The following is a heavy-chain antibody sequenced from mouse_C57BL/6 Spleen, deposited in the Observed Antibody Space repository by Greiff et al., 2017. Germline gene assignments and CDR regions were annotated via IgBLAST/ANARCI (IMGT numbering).Heavy chain of an antibody. D-gene: IGHD4-1*01. V-gene: IGHV3-6*01. Sequence: EVQLQESGPGLVKPSQSLSLTCSVTGYSITSGYYWNWIRPFPGNNLEWMGYISYDGSNKYNPSPKNLISITRDTSKNQFFLKLNSVTTEDTATYYCAITGTGGYFDYWGQGTTLTVSS. CDR3: AITGTGGYFDY. CDR1: GYSITSGYY. J-gene: IGHJ2*01. CDR2: ISYDGSN.